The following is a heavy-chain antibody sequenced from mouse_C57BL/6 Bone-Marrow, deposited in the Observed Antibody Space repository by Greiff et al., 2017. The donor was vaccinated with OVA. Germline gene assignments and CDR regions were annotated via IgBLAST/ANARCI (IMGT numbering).Heavy chain of an antibody. CDR1: GYTFTDYE. V-gene: IGHV1-15*01. Sequence: VQRVESGAELVRPGASVTLSCKASGYTFTDYEMHWVKQTPVHGLEWIGAIDPETGGTAYNQKFKGKAILTADKSSSTAYMELRSLTSVDSAVYYCARDTRVPAWFAYWGQGTLVTVSA. J-gene: IGHJ3*01. CDR2: IDPETGGT. D-gene: IGHD1-1*01. CDR3: ARDTRVPAWFAY.